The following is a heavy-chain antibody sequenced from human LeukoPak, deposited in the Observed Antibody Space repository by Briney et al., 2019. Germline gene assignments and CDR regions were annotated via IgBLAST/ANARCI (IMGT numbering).Heavy chain of an antibody. CDR1: GYTFTGCY. V-gene: IGHV1-2*04. CDR2: INPNSGGT. Sequence: ASVKVSCKASGYTFTGCYMHWVRQAPGQGLEWMGWINPNSGGTNYAQKFQGWVTMTRDTSISTAYMELSRLRSDDTAVYYCARNPDCSGGSCYSGWFDPWGQGTLVTVSS. D-gene: IGHD2-15*01. J-gene: IGHJ5*02. CDR3: ARNPDCSGGSCYSGWFDP.